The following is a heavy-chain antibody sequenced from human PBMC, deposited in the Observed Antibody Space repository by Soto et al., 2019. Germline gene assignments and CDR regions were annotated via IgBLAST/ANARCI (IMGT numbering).Heavy chain of an antibody. Sequence: ASVKVSCKASGYTFTSYDINWVRQATGQGPEWMGWMNPDSGNTGYVQKFQGRVTMTRNTAISTAYMELSSLRSEDTAVYYCARSVGGSNVNFDYWGQGTLVTSPQ. CDR2: MNPDSGNT. CDR1: GYTFTSYD. V-gene: IGHV1-8*01. D-gene: IGHD3-10*01. CDR3: ARSVGGSNVNFDY. J-gene: IGHJ4*02.